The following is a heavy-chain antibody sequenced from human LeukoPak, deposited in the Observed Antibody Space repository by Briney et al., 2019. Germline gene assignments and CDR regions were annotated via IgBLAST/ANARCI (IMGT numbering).Heavy chain of an antibody. V-gene: IGHV4-4*07. CDR2: IYTSGST. D-gene: IGHD1-7*01. J-gene: IGHJ3*02. Sequence: SETLSLTCTVSGGSISGYYWSWIRLPAGKGLEWIGRIYTSGSTHYNPSIKSRVTMSVDTSKNQFSLKLSSVTAADTAIYYCARIITGTTTAFDIWGRGTMVTVSS. CDR3: ARIITGTTTAFDI. CDR1: GGSISGYY.